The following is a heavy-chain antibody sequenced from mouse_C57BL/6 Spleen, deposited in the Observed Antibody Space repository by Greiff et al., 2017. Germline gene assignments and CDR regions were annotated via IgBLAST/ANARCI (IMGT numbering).Heavy chain of an antibody. V-gene: IGHV1-50*01. CDR3: VITTVEY. J-gene: IGHJ2*01. D-gene: IGHD1-1*01. CDR1: GYTFTSYW. Sequence: QVQLQQPGAELVRPGASVKLSCKASGYTFTSYWMQWVKPRPGQGLEWIGEIDPSDSYTNYNQKFKGKATLTVDTSSCTAYMQLSSLTSEDSAVYYCVITTVEYWGQGTTLTVSS. CDR2: IDPSDSYT.